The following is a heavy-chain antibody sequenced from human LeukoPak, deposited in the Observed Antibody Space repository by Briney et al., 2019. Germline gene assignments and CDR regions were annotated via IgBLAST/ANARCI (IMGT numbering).Heavy chain of an antibody. CDR2: IYHSGST. CDR3: ARVWPGSYSSFRFDP. J-gene: IGHJ5*02. D-gene: IGHD3-10*01. CDR1: GGSISTSYW. V-gene: IGHV4-4*02. Sequence: SETLSLTCGVSGGSISTSYWWSWVRQPPGKGLEWIGEIYHSGSTNYNPSLKSRVTISMDKSKNQFSLNMSSVTAADTAVYYCARVWPGSYSSFRFDPWGQGTLVTVSS.